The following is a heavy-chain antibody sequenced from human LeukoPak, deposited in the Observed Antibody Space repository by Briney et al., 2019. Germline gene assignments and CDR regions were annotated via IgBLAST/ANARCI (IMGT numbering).Heavy chain of an antibody. Sequence: GASVKVSCKASGYTFTSYGISWVRQAPGQGLEWMGWISAYNGNTNYAQKLQGRVTMTTDTSTSTAYMGLRSLRSDDTAVYYCARDGFYDFWSGYHNWFDPWGQGTLVTVSS. J-gene: IGHJ5*02. D-gene: IGHD3-3*01. CDR3: ARDGFYDFWSGYHNWFDP. CDR2: ISAYNGNT. CDR1: GYTFTSYG. V-gene: IGHV1-18*01.